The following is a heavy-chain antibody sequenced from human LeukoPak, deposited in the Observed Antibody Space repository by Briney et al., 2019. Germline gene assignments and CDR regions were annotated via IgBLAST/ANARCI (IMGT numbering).Heavy chain of an antibody. J-gene: IGHJ4*02. V-gene: IGHV3-74*01. CDR2: INSDGSNI. CDR1: GFTFSSYW. Sequence: TGGSLRLSCAASGFTFSSYWMHWVRQAPGKGLVWVLRINSDGSNIRYADSVKGRFTISRDNAKNTLYLQMNSLRAEDTAVYYCTRDTEQLGIDYWGQGTLVTVSS. D-gene: IGHD1-1*01. CDR3: TRDTEQLGIDY.